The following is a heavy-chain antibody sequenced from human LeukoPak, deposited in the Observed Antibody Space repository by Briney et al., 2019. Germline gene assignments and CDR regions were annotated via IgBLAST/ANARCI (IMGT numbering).Heavy chain of an antibody. CDR2: ISYDGSNK. D-gene: IGHD2-15*01. CDR1: GFTFSSYG. CDR3: AKDVYIVVVVAARGLGRGDQYFDY. J-gene: IGHJ4*02. V-gene: IGHV3-30*18. Sequence: GRSLRLACAASGFTFSSYGMHWVRQAPGKGLEWVAVISYDGSNKYYADSVKGRFTISRDNSKNTVYLQMNSLRAEDTAVYYCAKDVYIVVVVAARGLGRGDQYFDYWGQGTLVTVFS.